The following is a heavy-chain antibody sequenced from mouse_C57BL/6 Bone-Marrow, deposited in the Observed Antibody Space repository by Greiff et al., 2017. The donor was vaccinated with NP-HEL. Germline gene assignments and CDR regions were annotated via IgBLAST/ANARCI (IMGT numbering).Heavy chain of an antibody. CDR3: AREEYYYGSSYYAMDY. CDR2: IYPGSGST. D-gene: IGHD1-1*01. Sequence: QVQLKQPGAELVKPGASVKMSCKASGYTFTSYWITWVKQRPGQGLEWIGDIYPGSGSTNYNEKFKSKATLTVDTSSSTAYMQLSSLTSEDSAVYYCAREEYYYGSSYYAMDYWGQGTSVTVSS. CDR1: GYTFTSYW. J-gene: IGHJ4*01. V-gene: IGHV1-55*01.